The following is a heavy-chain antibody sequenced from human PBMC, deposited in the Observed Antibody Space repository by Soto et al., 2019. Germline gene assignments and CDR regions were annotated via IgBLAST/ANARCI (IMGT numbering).Heavy chain of an antibody. D-gene: IGHD3-22*01. V-gene: IGHV4-39*01. Sequence: SETMSLTCTVSGGSISSSSYYWGWIRQPPGKGLEWIGSIYYSGSTYYNPSLKSRVTISVDTSKNQFSLKLSSVTAADTAVYYCARPLLRDGIDYWGQGTLVTVSS. CDR2: IYYSGST. J-gene: IGHJ4*02. CDR3: ARPLLRDGIDY. CDR1: GGSISSSSYY.